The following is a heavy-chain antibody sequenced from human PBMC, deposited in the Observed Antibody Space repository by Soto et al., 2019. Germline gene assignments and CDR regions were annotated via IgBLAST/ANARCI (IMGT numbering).Heavy chain of an antibody. V-gene: IGHV3-30*18. CDR3: AKDQWAPGTVTAE. Sequence: QVQLVESGGGVVQPGRSLRLSCAASGFTFSSYGMHWVRQAPGKGLKWVAVISYDGSNKYYADSVKGRFTISRDNSKNTLYLQMNSLRAEDTAVYYCAKDQWAPGTVTAEWGQGTLVTVSS. D-gene: IGHD2-21*02. CDR2: ISYDGSNK. CDR1: GFTFSSYG. J-gene: IGHJ4*02.